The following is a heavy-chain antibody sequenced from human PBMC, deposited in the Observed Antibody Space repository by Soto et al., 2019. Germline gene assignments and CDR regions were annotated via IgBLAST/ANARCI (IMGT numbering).Heavy chain of an antibody. Sequence: ETLSLTCTVSGGSISSDNYWGWIRQPPGKGLEWIGSIHYSGITYFNPSLKSRVTLSVDLSKNHFSLKLSSVTAADTAVYYCPRLPSAYYYAWFDPWGQGTLVNVSS. CDR2: IHYSGIT. J-gene: IGHJ5*02. V-gene: IGHV4-39*02. D-gene: IGHD3-22*01. CDR1: GGSISSDNY. CDR3: PRLPSAYYYAWFDP.